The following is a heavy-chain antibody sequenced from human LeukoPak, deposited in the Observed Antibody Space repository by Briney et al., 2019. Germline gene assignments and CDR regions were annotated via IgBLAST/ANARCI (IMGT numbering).Heavy chain of an antibody. CDR3: ARVAPWGFWFDP. CDR1: GYTFTMYY. J-gene: IGHJ5*02. D-gene: IGHD7-27*01. Sequence: GASVKVSFKASGYTFTMYYMHWVRQAPGQGLEGMGIINPSGGSTSYAQKFQGRVTMTRDTSTSTVYMELSSLRSEDTAVYYCARVAPWGFWFDPWGQGTLVTVSS. V-gene: IGHV1-46*01. CDR2: INPSGGST.